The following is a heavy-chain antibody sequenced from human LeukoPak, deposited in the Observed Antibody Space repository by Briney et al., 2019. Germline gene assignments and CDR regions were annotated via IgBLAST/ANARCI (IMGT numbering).Heavy chain of an antibody. CDR3: AKDLYYYDRRGAFDY. V-gene: IGHV3-23*01. D-gene: IGHD3-22*01. CDR1: GFTFSSYA. Sequence: GGSLRLSCAASGFTFSSYAMSWVRQAPGKGLEWVSAISGSGGSTYYADSVKGRFTISRDNSKKTLYPQMNSLRAEDTAVYYCAKDLYYYDRRGAFDYWGQGTLVTVSS. J-gene: IGHJ4*02. CDR2: ISGSGGST.